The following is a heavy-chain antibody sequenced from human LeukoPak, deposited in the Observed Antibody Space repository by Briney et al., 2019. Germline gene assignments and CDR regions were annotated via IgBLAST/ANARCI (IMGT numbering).Heavy chain of an antibody. J-gene: IGHJ5*02. V-gene: IGHV4-59*01. D-gene: IGHD1-1*01. Sequence: PSETLSLTCTVSSGSISGYYWSWIRQPPGKGLEWIGYIYYSGSTNCNPSLKSRVTLSVDTSKNQFSLKLSSVTAADTAVYYCAREGTSGTHLNWFDPWGQGTLVTVSS. CDR3: AREGTSGTHLNWFDP. CDR2: IYYSGST. CDR1: SGSISGYY.